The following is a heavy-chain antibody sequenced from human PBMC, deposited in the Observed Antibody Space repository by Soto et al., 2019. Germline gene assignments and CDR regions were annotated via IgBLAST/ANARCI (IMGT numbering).Heavy chain of an antibody. CDR2: ITVFNANT. CDR3: ARDRYDFWSGYPYYFDY. CDR1: GYTFTKFG. Sequence: QVQLVQSGAEVKKPGASVKVSCKASGYTFTKFGISWVRQAPGQGPEWMGWITVFNANTDYVQKFQGRVTMTTDTSTSTAYMELRNLRSDDTAVYYCARDRYDFWSGYPYYFDYWGQGTLVTVSS. J-gene: IGHJ4*02. D-gene: IGHD3-3*01. V-gene: IGHV1-18*01.